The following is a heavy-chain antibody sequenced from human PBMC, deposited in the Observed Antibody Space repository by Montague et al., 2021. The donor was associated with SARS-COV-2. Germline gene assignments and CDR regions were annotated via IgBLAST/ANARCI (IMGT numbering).Heavy chain of an antibody. V-gene: IGHV4-34*01. J-gene: IGHJ4*02. Sequence: SETLSLTCAVYGGSFSGYYWSWIRQPPGKGLEWIWDINHSGSTNYNPSLKSRVSISVDTSKNQFSLKLSSVTAADTAVYYCARAIVDVTMMVVVMTGVEHYFDFWGQGTQVTVSS. CDR3: ARAIVDVTMMVVVMTGVEHYFDF. D-gene: IGHD3-22*01. CDR1: GGSFSGYY. CDR2: INHSGST.